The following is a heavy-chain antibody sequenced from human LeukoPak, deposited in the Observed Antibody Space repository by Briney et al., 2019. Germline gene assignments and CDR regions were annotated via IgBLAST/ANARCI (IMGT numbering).Heavy chain of an antibody. CDR3: ARDRDILPGYSHTQHLAY. CDR2: IWYDGSNK. J-gene: IGHJ4*02. V-gene: IGHV3-33*01. CDR1: GFTFTSYG. D-gene: IGHD3-9*01. Sequence: HTGGSLRLSCAASGFTFTSYGLHWVRQAPGKWLEWASVIWYDGSNKYYADSVKGRFTISRDNSKNTLYLQMNSLRAEDTAVYYCARDRDILPGYSHTQHLAYWGQGTLVTVSS.